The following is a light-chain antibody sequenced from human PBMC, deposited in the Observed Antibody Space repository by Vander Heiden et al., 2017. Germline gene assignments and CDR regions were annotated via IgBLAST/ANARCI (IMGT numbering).Light chain of an antibody. V-gene: IGLV1-40*01. Sequence: QSVLTQPPSVSGAPGPRVTISCPGSSSNIGAGYDVHWYQQLPGTAPKLLIYGNSNRPSGVPDRFSGSKSGTSASLAITGLQAEDEADYYCQSYDSSLSGSVVFGGGTKLTVL. CDR3: QSYDSSLSGSVV. CDR1: SSNIGAGYD. CDR2: GNS. J-gene: IGLJ2*01.